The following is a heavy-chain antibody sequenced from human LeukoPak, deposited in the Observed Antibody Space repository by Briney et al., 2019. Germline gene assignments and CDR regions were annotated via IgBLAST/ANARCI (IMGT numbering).Heavy chain of an antibody. Sequence: SETLSLTCTVSGGSISSSSYYWGWIRQPPGKGLEWLGSIYYSGSTYYNPSLKSRVTISVDTSKNQFSLKLSSVTAADTAVYYCARHQDWFGEPEAFDYWGQGTLVTVSS. D-gene: IGHD3-10*01. CDR3: ARHQDWFGEPEAFDY. V-gene: IGHV4-39*01. CDR2: IYYSGST. J-gene: IGHJ4*02. CDR1: GGSISSSSYY.